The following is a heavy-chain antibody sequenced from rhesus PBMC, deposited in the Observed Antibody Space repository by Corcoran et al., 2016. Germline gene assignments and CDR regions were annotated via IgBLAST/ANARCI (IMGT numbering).Heavy chain of an antibody. CDR1: GYTFTDYY. CDR2: INPKTGGT. V-gene: IGHV1-138*01. J-gene: IGHJ4*01. CDR3: ETRYSSANSFDY. Sequence: QVQLGQSGAEVKKPGSSGKVSWKASGYTFTDYYMHWVRQAPGQGLERMGEINPKTGGTNYAQKFQGRVTMTRDTSTSTVYMELSSLRSEDTAVYYCETRYSSANSFDYWGQGVLVTVSS. D-gene: IGHD6-31*01.